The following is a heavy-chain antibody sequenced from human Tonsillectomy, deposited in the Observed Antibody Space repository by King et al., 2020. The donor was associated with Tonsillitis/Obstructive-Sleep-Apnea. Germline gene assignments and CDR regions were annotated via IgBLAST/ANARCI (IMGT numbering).Heavy chain of an antibody. CDR3: AMWVEQWLESDYYFYY. V-gene: IGHV1-18*01. Sequence: VQLVESGAEVKKPGASVKVSCKASGYTFTSYGISWVRQAPGQGLEWMGWISAYNGNTNYAQKLQGRVTMTTDTSTSTAYMELRRLRSDDTAVYYCAMWVEQWLESDYYFYYWGQGTLVTVSS. J-gene: IGHJ4*02. CDR2: ISAYNGNT. CDR1: GYTFTSYG. D-gene: IGHD6-19*01.